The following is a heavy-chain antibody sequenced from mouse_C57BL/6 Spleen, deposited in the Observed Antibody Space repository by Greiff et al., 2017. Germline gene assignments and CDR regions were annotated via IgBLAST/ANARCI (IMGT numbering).Heavy chain of an antibody. CDR1: GYTFTSYW. CDR2: IDPSDSYT. V-gene: IGHV1-50*01. CDR3: ARRRGQLRLFDARDY. J-gene: IGHJ4*01. Sequence: QVQLQQPGAELVKPGASVKLSCKASGYTFTSYWMQWVKQRPGQGLEWIGEIDPSDSYTNYTQKFKGKATLTVDTSSSTAYMQLSSLTSEDSAVYYCARRRGQLRLFDARDYWGQGTSVTVSS. D-gene: IGHD3-2*02.